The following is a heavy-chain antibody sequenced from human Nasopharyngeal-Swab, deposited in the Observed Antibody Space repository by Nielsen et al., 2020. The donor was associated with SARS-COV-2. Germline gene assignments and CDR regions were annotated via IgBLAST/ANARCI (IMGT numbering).Heavy chain of an antibody. CDR1: GGSISSGDYY. V-gene: IGHV4-30-4*01. CDR3: ARPGFGELSQAFDY. D-gene: IGHD3-10*01. Sequence: SCTVSGGSISSGDYYWSWIRQPPGKGLEWIGYIYYSGSTYYNPSLKSRVTISVDTSKNQFSLKLSSVTAADTAVYYCARPGFGELSQAFDYWGQGTLVTVSS. CDR2: IYYSGST. J-gene: IGHJ4*02.